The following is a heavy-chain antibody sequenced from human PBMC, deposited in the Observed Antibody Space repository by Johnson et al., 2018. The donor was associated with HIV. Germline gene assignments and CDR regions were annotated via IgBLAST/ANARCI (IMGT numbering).Heavy chain of an antibody. CDR2: ISWNSGSI. CDR1: GFTFDDYA. CDR3: ARGGIIHDAFDI. V-gene: IGHV3-9*01. D-gene: IGHD1-1*01. Sequence: VQLVESGGGLVQPGRSLRLSCAASGFTFDDYAMHWVRQAPGKGLEWVSGISWNSGSIGYADSVKGRFTISRDNSKNTKYLQMSSLRAEDTAVYYCARGGIIHDAFDIWGQGTVVTVSP. J-gene: IGHJ3*02.